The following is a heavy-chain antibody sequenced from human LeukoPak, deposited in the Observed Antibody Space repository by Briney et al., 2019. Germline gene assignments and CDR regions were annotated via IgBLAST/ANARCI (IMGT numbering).Heavy chain of an antibody. D-gene: IGHD3-10*01. CDR3: AIPLLWFGELLPLGY. CDR1: GYTFTSYG. J-gene: IGHJ4*02. CDR2: ISAYNGNT. Sequence: GSVKVSCKASGYTFTSYGISWVRQAPGQGLEWMGWISAYNGNTNYAQKLQGRVTMTTDTSTSTAYMELRSLRSDDTAVYYCAIPLLWFGELLPLGYWGQGTLVNVSS. V-gene: IGHV1-18*01.